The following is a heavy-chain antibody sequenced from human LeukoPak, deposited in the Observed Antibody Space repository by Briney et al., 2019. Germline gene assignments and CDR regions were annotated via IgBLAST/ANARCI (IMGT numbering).Heavy chain of an antibody. CDR1: GFTFSDYY. Sequence: PGGSLRLSCAASGFTFSDYYMSWIRQAPGKGLEWVSYISSSGSTIYYADSVKGRFTISRDNAKNSLYLQMNSLRAEDTAVYYCARTDRTHYYYYGMDVWGQGTTVTVSS. CDR2: ISSSGSTI. J-gene: IGHJ6*02. CDR3: ARTDRTHYYYYGMDV. V-gene: IGHV3-11*01.